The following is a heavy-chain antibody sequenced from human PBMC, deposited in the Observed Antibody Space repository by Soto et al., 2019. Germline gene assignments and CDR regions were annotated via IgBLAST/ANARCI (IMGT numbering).Heavy chain of an antibody. CDR3: ARCGGDCQYYYYYYMDV. J-gene: IGHJ6*03. CDR1: GYTSTSYG. V-gene: IGHV1-18*01. Sequence: QVPLVQSGAEVKKPGASVKVSCKASGYTSTSYGISWVRQAPGQGLEWMGWISAYNGNTNYAQKLQGRVTMTTDTSTSTAYMELRSLRSDDTAVYYCARCGGDCQYYYYYYMDVWGKGTTVTVSS. CDR2: ISAYNGNT. D-gene: IGHD2-21*01.